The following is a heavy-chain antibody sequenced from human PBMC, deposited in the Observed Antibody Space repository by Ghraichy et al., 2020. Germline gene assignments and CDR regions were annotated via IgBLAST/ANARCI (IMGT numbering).Heavy chain of an antibody. Sequence: GGSLRLSCAASGFTFSSYSMNWVRQAPGKGLEWVSSISSSSSYIYYADSVKGRFTISRDNAKNSLYLQMNSLRAEDTAVYYCARDSGYSYGFDYWGQGTLVTVSS. D-gene: IGHD5-18*01. CDR3: ARDSGYSYGFDY. CDR1: GFTFSSYS. V-gene: IGHV3-21*01. CDR2: ISSSSSYI. J-gene: IGHJ4*02.